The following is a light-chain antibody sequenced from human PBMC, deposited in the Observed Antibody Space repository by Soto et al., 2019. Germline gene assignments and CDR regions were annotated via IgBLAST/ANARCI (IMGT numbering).Light chain of an antibody. V-gene: IGKV1-17*03. CDR2: AAS. CDR1: QGIRTY. Sequence: DIQMTQSPSAMSASVGDRVTITCRASQGIRTYLVWFQQTPGKVPKRLIYAASSLENGVPARFSGSGSGTEFTLTIRSLQPEDFATYYCLQHNSYPHPFGQGTKLEIK. CDR3: LQHNSYPHP. J-gene: IGKJ2*01.